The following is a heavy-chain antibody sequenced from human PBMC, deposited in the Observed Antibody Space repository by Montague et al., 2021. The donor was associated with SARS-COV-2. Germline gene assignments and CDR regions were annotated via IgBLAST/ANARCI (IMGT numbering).Heavy chain of an antibody. Sequence: SLRLSCAASGFTFSSYAMHWVRQAPGKGLEWVAVISYDGSNKYYADSVKGRFTISRDNSKNTLYLQMNSLRAEDTAVYYCASSGGEGDYYTTTVWTSGAKGPRSPSP. D-gene: IGHD3-10*01. CDR3: ASSGGEGDYYTTTVWTS. J-gene: IGHJ6*02. V-gene: IGHV3-30-3*01. CDR1: GFTFSSYA. CDR2: ISYDGSNK.